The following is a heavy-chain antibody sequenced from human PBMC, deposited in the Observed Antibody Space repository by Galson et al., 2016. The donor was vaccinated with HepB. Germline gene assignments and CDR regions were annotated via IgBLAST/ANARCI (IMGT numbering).Heavy chain of an antibody. CDR3: AKERENDYEPQNYYNHYRMDF. Sequence: SLRLSCAASGFTFGSHAMRWVRQAPGKGLDWVAAIYHVGKNEYYVYSVKGRFTVSRDYSTKTLSLQMDSLRTDDTAVYFCAKERENDYEPQNYYNHYRMDFWGQGATVIVSS. CDR2: IYHVGKNE. J-gene: IGHJ6*02. CDR1: GFTFGSHA. V-gene: IGHV3-30*18. D-gene: IGHD4-17*01.